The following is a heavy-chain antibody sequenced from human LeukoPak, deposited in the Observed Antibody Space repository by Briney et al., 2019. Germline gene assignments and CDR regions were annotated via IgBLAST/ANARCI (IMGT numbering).Heavy chain of an antibody. V-gene: IGHV3-53*04. D-gene: IGHD4-17*01. J-gene: IGHJ6*02. CDR2: IYSGGST. CDR1: GFTVTSNY. CDR3: ARGTTVNGYYGMDV. Sequence: GGSLRLSCAASGFTVTSNYMSWVRQAPGKGLEWVSVIYSGGSTHYADSVKGRFTISRHNSKNTLYLQMNSLRAEDTAVYYCARGTTVNGYYGMDVWGQGNTVTVSS.